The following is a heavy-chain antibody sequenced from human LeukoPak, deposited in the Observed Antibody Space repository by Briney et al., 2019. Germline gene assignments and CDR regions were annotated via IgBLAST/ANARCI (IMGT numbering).Heavy chain of an antibody. CDR3: ARDRPNYYGSDGHYYRRDGDY. CDR2: ISSKGELT. Sequence: GGSLRLSCAASGFTFSIYAMSWVRQAPGKGLEWVSSISSKGELTYYTDSGRGRFTISRDNSRSTLYLQMNILRAGDTAVYYCARDRPNYYGSDGHYYRRDGDYWGQGTLVTVSS. D-gene: IGHD3-22*01. J-gene: IGHJ4*02. V-gene: IGHV3-23*01. CDR1: GFTFSIYA.